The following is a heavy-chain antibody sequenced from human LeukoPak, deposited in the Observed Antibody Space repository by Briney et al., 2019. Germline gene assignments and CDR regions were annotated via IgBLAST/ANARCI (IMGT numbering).Heavy chain of an antibody. CDR2: IIPIFGTA. D-gene: IGHD2-15*01. CDR3: ARGRYCSGGSCYPEDY. Sequence: SVKVSCKASGGTFSSYAISWVRQAPGQGLEWMGGIIPIFGTANYAQKFQGRVTITADKSTSTAYMELSSLRSEDTAVYYCARGRYCSGGSCYPEDYWGRGTLVTVSS. CDR1: GGTFSSYA. V-gene: IGHV1-69*06. J-gene: IGHJ4*02.